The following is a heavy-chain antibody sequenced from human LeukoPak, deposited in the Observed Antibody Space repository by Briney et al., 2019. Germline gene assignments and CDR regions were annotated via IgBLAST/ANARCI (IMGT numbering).Heavy chain of an antibody. CDR3: ARGKLEWGLNWFDP. J-gene: IGHJ5*02. CDR2: IYHSGST. CDR1: GYSISSGYY. V-gene: IGHV4-38-2*02. D-gene: IGHD3-3*01. Sequence: PSETLSLTCTVSGYSISSGYYWGWIRQPPGKGLEWIGSIYHSGSTYYNPSLKSRVTISVDTPKNQFSLKLSSGAAADTAVYYCARGKLEWGLNWFDPWGQGTLVTVSS.